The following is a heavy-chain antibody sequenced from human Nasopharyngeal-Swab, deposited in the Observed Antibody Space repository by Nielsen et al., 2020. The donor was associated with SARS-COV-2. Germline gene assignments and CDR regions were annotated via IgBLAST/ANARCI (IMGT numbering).Heavy chain of an antibody. CDR3: ARGGPVAFDY. CDR1: GFTFTTYD. D-gene: IGHD6-19*01. V-gene: IGHV1-8*01. Sequence: ASVKVSCKASGFTFTTYDINWVRQASGQGPEWMGWMTPKTGYTGYAQKFQGRVTMTWNTSISTAYMDLSSLTSEDTAVYYCARGGPVAFDYWGPGTLVSVSS. CDR2: MTPKTGYT. J-gene: IGHJ4*02.